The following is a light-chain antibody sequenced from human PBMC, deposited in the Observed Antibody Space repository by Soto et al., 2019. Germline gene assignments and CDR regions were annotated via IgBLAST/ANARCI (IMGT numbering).Light chain of an antibody. CDR1: SSDIGGYNY. Sequence: QSALTQPASVSGSPGQSITISCTGTSSDIGGYNYVSWYQQHPGKAPKLIIYEVIYRPSGVSDRFSGSKSGNTASLTISGLQAEDEADYYCSSYTFATTVIFGGGTKLTVL. J-gene: IGLJ2*01. V-gene: IGLV2-14*01. CDR3: SSYTFATTVI. CDR2: EVI.